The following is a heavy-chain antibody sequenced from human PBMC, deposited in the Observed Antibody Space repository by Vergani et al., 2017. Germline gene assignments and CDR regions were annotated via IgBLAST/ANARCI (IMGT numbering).Heavy chain of an antibody. CDR1: GFTFSSYS. CDR2: ISSSSSYI. V-gene: IGHV3-21*01. Sequence: EVQLVESGGGLVQPGGSLRLSCAASGFTFSSYSMNWVRQAPGKGLEWVSSISSSSSYIYYADSVKGRFTISRDNAKNSLYLQMNSLRAEDTAVYYCARDSLGLERLNYYYYGMDVWGQGTTVTVSS. J-gene: IGHJ6*02. D-gene: IGHD1-1*01. CDR3: ARDSLGLERLNYYYYGMDV.